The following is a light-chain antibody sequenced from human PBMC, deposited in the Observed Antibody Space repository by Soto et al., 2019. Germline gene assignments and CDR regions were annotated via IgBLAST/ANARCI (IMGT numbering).Light chain of an antibody. J-gene: IGKJ1*01. CDR1: QSISGW. CDR3: QHYNSYPGWT. V-gene: IGKV1-5*03. Sequence: DIQMTQSPSTLSASVGDRVTITCRASQSISGWLAWYQQKPGKAPKLLIYKASSLESGVPSRFSGSGSGTEFTLTISSLQPDDFATYYCQHYNSYPGWTFGQGTKVEIK. CDR2: KAS.